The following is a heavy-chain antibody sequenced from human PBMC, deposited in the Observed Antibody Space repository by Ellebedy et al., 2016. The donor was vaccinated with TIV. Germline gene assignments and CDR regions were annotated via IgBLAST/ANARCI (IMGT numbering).Heavy chain of an antibody. Sequence: GGSLRLXCAASGFSFKDYAMHWVRQAPGKGLEWGSGISWTSGALGYAGSVKGRFTISRDNSKNSVFLHMNSLRAEDTAFYYCAKDLDLDILTAFDYWGQGTLVTVSS. D-gene: IGHD3-9*01. J-gene: IGHJ4*02. CDR2: ISWTSGAL. V-gene: IGHV3-9*01. CDR3: AKDLDLDILTAFDY. CDR1: GFSFKDYA.